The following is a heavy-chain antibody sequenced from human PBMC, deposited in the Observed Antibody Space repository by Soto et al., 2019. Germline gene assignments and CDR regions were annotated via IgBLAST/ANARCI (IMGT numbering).Heavy chain of an antibody. CDR2: ISHSGDT. CDR1: GYVITNGYH. V-gene: IGHV4-38-2*01. J-gene: IGHJ6*02. CDR3: TRIYCTTTSCFINGMDV. Sequence: SETLSLTCAVSGYVITNGYHWGWIRQPPGKELEWIRTISHSGDTYYNPTLKSRVTISIDTAKNHLSLILSSVTAADTATYYCTRIYCTTTSCFINGMDVWGQGTTVTVSS. D-gene: IGHD2-2*01.